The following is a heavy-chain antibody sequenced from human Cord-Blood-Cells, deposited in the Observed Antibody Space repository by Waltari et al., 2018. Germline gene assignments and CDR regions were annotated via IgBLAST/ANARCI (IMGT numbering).Heavy chain of an antibody. CDR2: INAGNGNT. D-gene: IGHD3-10*01. CDR1: GYTFTSYA. V-gene: IGHV1-3*01. CDR3: ARGPVRGGSFDY. Sequence: QVQLVQSGAEVKKPGASVKVSCKASGYTFTSYAMHWVRQAPGQRLEWMGWINAGNGNTKYSQKFQGRGTITRDTSASTAYMELSSLRSEDTAVYYCARGPVRGGSFDYWGQGTLVTVSS. J-gene: IGHJ4*02.